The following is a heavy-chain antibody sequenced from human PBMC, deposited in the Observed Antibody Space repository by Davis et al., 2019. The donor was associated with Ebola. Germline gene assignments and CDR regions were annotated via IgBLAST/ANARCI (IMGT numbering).Heavy chain of an antibody. CDR2: ISSSGSTI. D-gene: IGHD2-8*01. CDR3: AKDHVPDGVWTFDY. Sequence: PGGSLRLSCAASGFTFSSYEMNWVRQAPGKGLEWVSYISSSGSTIYYADSVKGRFTISRDNSKNTLYLQMNSLRSDDTAIYYCAKDHVPDGVWTFDYWGQGTLVTVSS. V-gene: IGHV3-48*03. CDR1: GFTFSSYE. J-gene: IGHJ4*02.